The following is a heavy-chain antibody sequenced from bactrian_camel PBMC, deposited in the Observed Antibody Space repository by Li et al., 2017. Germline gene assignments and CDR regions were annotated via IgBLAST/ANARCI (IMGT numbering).Heavy chain of an antibody. D-gene: IGHD6*01. CDR1: RGTYNRYS. Sequence: VQLVESGGGLVQPGGSLRLSCAASRGTYNRYSMAWFCQAPGRGLEWVSSINSGGESTHYADSVKGRFTISRDNTKSTVYLQLNSLKTGDMAMYYCAQGGSWGGYNYWGQGTQVTVS. V-gene: IGHV3S40*01. CDR3: AQGGSWGGYNY. J-gene: IGHJ4*01. CDR2: INSGGEST.